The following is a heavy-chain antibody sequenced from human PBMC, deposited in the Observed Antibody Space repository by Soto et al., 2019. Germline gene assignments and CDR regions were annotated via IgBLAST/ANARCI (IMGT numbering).Heavy chain of an antibody. CDR1: GFTFSSYS. J-gene: IGHJ6*02. CDR2: ISSSSSYI. Sequence: GGSLRLSCAASGFTFSSYSMNWVRQAPGKGLEWVSSISSSSSYIYYADSVKGRFTISRDNAKNLLYLQMNSMRAEDTGVYYCARGVTIFGVVIAIQEGYYYYGMDVWGQGTTVTVSS. D-gene: IGHD3-3*01. CDR3: ARGVTIFGVVIAIQEGYYYYGMDV. V-gene: IGHV3-21*01.